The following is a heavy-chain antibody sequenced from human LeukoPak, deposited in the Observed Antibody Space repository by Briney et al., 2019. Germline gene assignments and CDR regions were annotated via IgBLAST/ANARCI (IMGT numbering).Heavy chain of an antibody. Sequence: GGSLRLSCAASGVTFSGYAMSWVRQAPGKGLEWVSAISGSGGSQYYADSVKGRFTISRDNSKSTLYLQMNSLRAEDTAVYYCAKSPYYYGSGSSSGRPNFDYWGQGTLVTVSS. D-gene: IGHD3-10*01. CDR1: GVTFSGYA. J-gene: IGHJ4*02. V-gene: IGHV3-23*01. CDR2: ISGSGGSQ. CDR3: AKSPYYYGSGSSSGRPNFDY.